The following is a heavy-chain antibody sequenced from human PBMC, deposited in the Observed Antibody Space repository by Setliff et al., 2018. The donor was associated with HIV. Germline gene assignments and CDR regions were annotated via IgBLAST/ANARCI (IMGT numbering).Heavy chain of an antibody. CDR2: IWYDGSYK. Sequence: GGSLRLSCAVSGFTFTSYGMHWVRQAPGKGLEWVAVIWYDGSYKYYADSVKGRFTISRDNSKNALYLQMNSLRAEDTAVYYCAEWFDGYDAFDIWGQGTMVTVSS. D-gene: IGHD3-3*01. J-gene: IGHJ3*02. V-gene: IGHV3-33*01. CDR3: AEWFDGYDAFDI. CDR1: GFTFTSYG.